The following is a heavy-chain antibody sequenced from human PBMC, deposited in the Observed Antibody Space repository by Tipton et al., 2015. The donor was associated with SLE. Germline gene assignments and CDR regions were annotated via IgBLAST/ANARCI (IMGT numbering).Heavy chain of an antibody. D-gene: IGHD3-10*01. J-gene: IGHJ5*02. CDR1: GFTFSNYG. V-gene: IGHV3-30*04. CDR2: ISYDGSNK. CDR3: ARAPGGAYYYGSGGWFDP. Sequence: SLRLSCAASGFTFSNYGIHWVRQAPGKGLEWVAVISYDGSNKYYADSVKGRFTISRDNSKNTLYLQMNSLRAEDTAVYYCARAPGGAYYYGSGGWFDPWGQGTLVTVSS.